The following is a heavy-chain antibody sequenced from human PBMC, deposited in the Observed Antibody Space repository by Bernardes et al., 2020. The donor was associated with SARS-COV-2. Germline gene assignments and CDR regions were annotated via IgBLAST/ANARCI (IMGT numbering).Heavy chain of an antibody. J-gene: IGHJ4*02. CDR3: ARDLEWFGQFGFPDY. CDR1: GYTFTRYG. CDR2: INAGNGHT. D-gene: IGHD3-10*01. V-gene: IGHV1-3*01. Sequence: ASVKVSCKASGYTFTRYGIHWVRQAPGQRLEWMGWINAGNGHTKYSQKFQGRVTITRDASASTGYMELSSLRSEDTAVYYCARDLEWFGQFGFPDYWGQGTLVTVSS.